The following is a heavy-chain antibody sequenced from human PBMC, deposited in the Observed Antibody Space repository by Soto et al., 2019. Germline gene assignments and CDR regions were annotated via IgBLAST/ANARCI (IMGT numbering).Heavy chain of an antibody. Sequence: QVQLQESGPGLVKPSQTLSLTCTVSGGSISSGGYYWSWIRQHPGKGLEWIGYIYYSGSTYYNPCLKSRVTLSVDTSKNQCSLELSSVTAADTAVYYCARGRYYDGTRFDPWGQGTLVTVSS. D-gene: IGHD3-22*01. CDR2: IYYSGST. J-gene: IGHJ5*02. CDR1: GGSISSGGYY. V-gene: IGHV4-31*03. CDR3: ARGRYYDGTRFDP.